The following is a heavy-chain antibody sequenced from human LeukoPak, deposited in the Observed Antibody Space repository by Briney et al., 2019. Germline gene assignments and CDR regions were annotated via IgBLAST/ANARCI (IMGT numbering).Heavy chain of an antibody. J-gene: IGHJ4*02. CDR1: GGSISSGTYY. CDR2: IYTSGST. V-gene: IGHV4-61*02. Sequence: SETLSLTCTVSGGSISSGTYYWTWIRQPAGKGLEWIGRIYTSGSTNYNPSLKSRVTISVDTSKNQFSLKLTSVTAADTAMYYCARQVLSIAAAGRIDYWGQGTLVTVSS. D-gene: IGHD6-13*01. CDR3: ARQVLSIAAAGRIDY.